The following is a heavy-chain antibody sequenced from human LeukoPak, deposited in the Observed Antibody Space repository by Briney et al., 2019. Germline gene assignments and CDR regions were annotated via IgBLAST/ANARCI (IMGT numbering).Heavy chain of an antibody. CDR1: GGTFSSYA. CDR2: IIPIFGTA. J-gene: IGHJ4*02. CDR3: AMRGYSYGYDY. Sequence: ASVKVSCKASGGTFSSYAISWVRQAPGQGIEWMGGIIPIFGTANYAQKFQGRVTITADESTSKAYMELSSLRSEDTAVYYCAMRGYSYGYDYWGQGTLVTVSS. V-gene: IGHV1-69*13. D-gene: IGHD5-18*01.